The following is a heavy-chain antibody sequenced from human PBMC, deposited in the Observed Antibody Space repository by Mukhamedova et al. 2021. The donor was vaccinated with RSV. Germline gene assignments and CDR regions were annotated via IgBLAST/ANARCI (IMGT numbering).Heavy chain of an antibody. CDR3: ARYCSSTSCYDAFDY. J-gene: IGHJ4*02. D-gene: IGHD2-2*01. Sequence: SQKFPGRFTITRYTSASTAYMELSSLRSEDTAVYYCARYCSSTSCYDAFDYWGQGTLVTVSS. V-gene: IGHV1-3*01.